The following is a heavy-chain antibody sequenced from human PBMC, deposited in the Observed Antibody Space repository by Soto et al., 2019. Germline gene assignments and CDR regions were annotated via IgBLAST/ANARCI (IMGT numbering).Heavy chain of an antibody. J-gene: IGHJ4*02. V-gene: IGHV4-34*01. CDR3: ARYESTDVFDY. CDR2: INHSGST. Sequence: SETLSLTCAVYGGSFSGYYWSWIRQPPGKGLEWIGEINHSGSTNYNPSLKSRVTISVDTSKNQFSLKLSSVTAADTAVYYCARYESTDVFDYWGQGTLVTVSS. CDR1: GGSFSGYY. D-gene: IGHD3-3*01.